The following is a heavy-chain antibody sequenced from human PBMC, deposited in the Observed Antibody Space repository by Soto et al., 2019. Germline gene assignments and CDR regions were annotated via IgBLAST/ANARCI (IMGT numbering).Heavy chain of an antibody. J-gene: IGHJ4*02. D-gene: IGHD3-10*01. CDR2: IVVGSGNT. CDR1: GCTFTRSA. V-gene: IGHV1-58*01. Sequence: TSVKAACRASGCTFTRSAVQWVGQARGQRLEWIGWIVVGSGNTNYAQKFQERVTSTRDMSTSTAYMELSSLRSEDTAVYYCAAVLMVRGVLHDYWGQGTLVTVSS. CDR3: AAVLMVRGVLHDY.